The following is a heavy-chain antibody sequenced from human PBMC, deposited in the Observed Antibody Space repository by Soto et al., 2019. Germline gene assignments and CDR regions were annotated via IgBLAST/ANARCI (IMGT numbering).Heavy chain of an antibody. J-gene: IGHJ6*02. CDR1: GYTFTVYA. V-gene: IGHV1-3*01. D-gene: IGHD6-19*01. CDR3: ARGLSGNSYYGMDV. CDR2: INAGNGDT. Sequence: QVQLVQSGAEVKMPGASVKVSCKASGYTFTVYAIHWVRQGPGQRLEWMGWINAGNGDTKYSQKFQGRVTVTRDTSASTAYMELSSLRSEDTAVYYCARGLSGNSYYGMDVWGQGTTVIVSS.